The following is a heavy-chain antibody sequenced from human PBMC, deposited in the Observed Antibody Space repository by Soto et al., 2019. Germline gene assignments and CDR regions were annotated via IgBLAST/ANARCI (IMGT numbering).Heavy chain of an antibody. Sequence: PSETLSLTCAVCGGCMSSRRYDGGWIRQPPGKGLEWIGSIYYSGSTYYNPSLKSRVTISVDTSKNQFSLKLSSVTAADTAVYYCKGYCSGGSCYSSYYYYMDVWGKGTTVTVSS. D-gene: IGHD2-15*01. CDR1: GGCMSSRRYD. CDR2: IYYSGST. J-gene: IGHJ6*03. CDR3: KGYCSGGSCYSSYYYYMDV. V-gene: IGHV4-39*01.